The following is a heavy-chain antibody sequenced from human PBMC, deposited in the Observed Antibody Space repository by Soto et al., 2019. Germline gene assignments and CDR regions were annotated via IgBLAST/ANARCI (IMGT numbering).Heavy chain of an antibody. CDR3: ARGGSSSDNGMDV. CDR1: GFTFSNYS. Sequence: GGSLRLSCAASGFTFSNYSMNWVRQAPGKGLEWVSYISSGSITIYYADSVKGRFTISRDNAKNSLYLQMNSLRDEDTAVYYCARGGSSSDNGMDVWGQGTTVTVSS. J-gene: IGHJ6*02. CDR2: ISSGSITI. D-gene: IGHD6-6*01. V-gene: IGHV3-48*02.